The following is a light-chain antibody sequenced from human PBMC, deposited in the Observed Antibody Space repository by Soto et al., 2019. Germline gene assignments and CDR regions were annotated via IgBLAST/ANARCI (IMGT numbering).Light chain of an antibody. J-gene: IGLJ1*01. V-gene: IGLV2-14*01. CDR1: SSDVGGYKY. Sequence: QSVLTQPASVSGSPGQSITISCTGTSSDVGGYKYVSWYQHHPGKGPKLMLYDVSNRPSGVSNRFSGSKSGNTASLTISGLHAEDDADYYCSSYTSSTTYVFGTGTKLTVL. CDR3: SSYTSSTTYV. CDR2: DVS.